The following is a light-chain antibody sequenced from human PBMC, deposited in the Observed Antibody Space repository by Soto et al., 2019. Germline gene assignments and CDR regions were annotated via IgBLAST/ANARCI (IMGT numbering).Light chain of an antibody. J-gene: IGKJ1*01. CDR1: QGVGST. Sequence: EVIMSLSLATLSVSPGERVTLSCRASQGVGSTLAWYRQQPGQAPRLLIYDAYIRATGIPDRFSGSGSGTDFTLTISRLEPEDVAVYYCQQYEAVVTFGQGSMVDVK. V-gene: IGKV3-15*01. CDR2: DAY. CDR3: QQYEAVVT.